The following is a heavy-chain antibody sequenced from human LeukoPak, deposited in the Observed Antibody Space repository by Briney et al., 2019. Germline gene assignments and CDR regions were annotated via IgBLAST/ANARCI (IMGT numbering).Heavy chain of an antibody. J-gene: IGHJ4*02. CDR1: GFTFSSYA. V-gene: IGHV3-30-3*01. Sequence: GRSLRLSCAASGFTFSSYAMHWVRQAPGKGLEWVAVISYDGSNKYYADSVKGRFTISRDNSKNTLYLQMNSLRAEDTAVYYCARDKQQSYYFDYWGQGTLVTVSS. D-gene: IGHD6-13*01. CDR2: ISYDGSNK. CDR3: ARDKQQSYYFDY.